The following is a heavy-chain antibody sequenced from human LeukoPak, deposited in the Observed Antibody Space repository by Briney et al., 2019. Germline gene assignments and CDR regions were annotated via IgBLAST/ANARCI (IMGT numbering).Heavy chain of an antibody. CDR1: GFTFSSYS. CDR3: ARDRRSGWYY. D-gene: IGHD6-19*01. V-gene: IGHV3-7*01. Sequence: GGSLRLSCAASGFTFSSYSMNWVRQAPGKGLEWVANINQDGTEKYYVDSVKGRFTISRDNAKSSQYLQMNSLRVEDTAVYYCARDRRSGWYYWGQGTLVTVSS. J-gene: IGHJ4*02. CDR2: INQDGTEK.